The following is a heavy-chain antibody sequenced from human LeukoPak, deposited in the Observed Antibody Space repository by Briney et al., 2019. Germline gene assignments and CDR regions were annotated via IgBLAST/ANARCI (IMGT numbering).Heavy chain of an antibody. CDR1: GYTFTGYY. V-gene: IGHV1-2*02. D-gene: IGHD4-11*01. Sequence: GASVKVSCKASGYTFTGYYMHWVRQAPGEGLEWVGWINPNSGGTNYAQKFQGRVTMTRDTSISTAYMELSRLRSDDTAVYYCARSTVTTYGYYWGQGTLVTVSS. CDR3: ARSTVTTYGYY. J-gene: IGHJ4*02. CDR2: INPNSGGT.